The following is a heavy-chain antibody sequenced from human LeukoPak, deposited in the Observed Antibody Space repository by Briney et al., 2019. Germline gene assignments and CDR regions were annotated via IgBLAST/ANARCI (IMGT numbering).Heavy chain of an antibody. D-gene: IGHD3-10*01. CDR2: ISYDGSNK. CDR1: GFTFSSYA. Sequence: GGSLRLSCAASGFTFSSYAMHWVRQAPGKGLEWVAVISYDGSNKYYADSVKGRFTISRDNSKNTLYLQMNSLRAEDTAVYYCARDSYGSGSGYMDVWGKGTTVTVSS. CDR3: ARDSYGSGSGYMDV. V-gene: IGHV3-30*04. J-gene: IGHJ6*03.